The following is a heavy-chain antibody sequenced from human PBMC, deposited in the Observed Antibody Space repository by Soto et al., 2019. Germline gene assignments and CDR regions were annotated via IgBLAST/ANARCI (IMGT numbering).Heavy chain of an antibody. CDR1: GGSISTYY. CDR2: IFHRGAT. D-gene: IGHD3-16*01. CDR3: AGALMGSFDAFDI. Sequence: QVQLQESGPGLVKPSETLSLTCSVSGGSISTYYWSWIRQAPGKRLEWLGYIFHRGATNYNPSPESRVTISVDTSKSQLSLRLTSVTAADTGVYYCAGALMGSFDAFDIWGQGTTVTVSS. V-gene: IGHV4-59*01. J-gene: IGHJ3*02.